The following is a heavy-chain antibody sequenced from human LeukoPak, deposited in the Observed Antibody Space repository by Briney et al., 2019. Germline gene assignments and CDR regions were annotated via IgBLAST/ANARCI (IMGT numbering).Heavy chain of an antibody. CDR3: AKGRCSSTSCPYYFDY. D-gene: IGHD2-2*01. CDR1: GFTFSSYA. CDR2: ISGSGGST. V-gene: IGHV3-23*01. Sequence: GGSLRLSCAASGFTFSSYAMSWVRQAPGKGLEWVSVISGSGGSTHYADSVKGRFTISRDNSKNTLYLQMDSLRAEDTALYYCAKGRCSSTSCPYYFDYWGQGTLVTVSS. J-gene: IGHJ4*02.